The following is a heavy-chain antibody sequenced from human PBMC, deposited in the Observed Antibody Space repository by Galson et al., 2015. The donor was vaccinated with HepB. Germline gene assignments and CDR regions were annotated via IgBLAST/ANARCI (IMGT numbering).Heavy chain of an antibody. J-gene: IGHJ6*02. CDR3: ASAYCSSTSCYVDDYYYYYGMDV. D-gene: IGHD2-2*01. Sequence: SCKASGYTFTSYDINWVRQATGQGLEWMGWMNPNSGNTGYAQKFQGRVTMTRNTSISTAYMELSSLRSEDTAVYYCASAYCSSTSCYVDDYYYYYGMDVWAKGPRSPSP. CDR1: GYTFTSYD. V-gene: IGHV1-8*01. CDR2: MNPNSGNT.